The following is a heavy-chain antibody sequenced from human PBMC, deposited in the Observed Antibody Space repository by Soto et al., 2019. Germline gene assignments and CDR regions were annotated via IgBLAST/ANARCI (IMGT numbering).Heavy chain of an antibody. CDR1: GGSISDDY. Sequence: SETLSLTCTVSGGSISDDYWSWIRQPPGKGLEWIGHISHSGSTNYNPSLKSRVTISVDTSKRQFSLKLSSVTAADTAVYYCARELRGVIMGMNVWGQGTTVTVSS. J-gene: IGHJ6*02. D-gene: IGHD3-10*01. CDR2: ISHSGST. V-gene: IGHV4-59*01. CDR3: ARELRGVIMGMNV.